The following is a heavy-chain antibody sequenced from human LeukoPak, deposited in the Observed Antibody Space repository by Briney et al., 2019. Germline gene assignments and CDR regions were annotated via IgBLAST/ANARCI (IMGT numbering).Heavy chain of an antibody. Sequence: SETLSLTCTASGGSVSSSSYYWGWIRQPPGKGLEWIGSIYYSGNTYYNPSLKSRVTISVDTSKNQFSLKLSSVTAADTAVYYCARRMSGWSIEYWGQGTLVTVSS. CDR2: IYYSGNT. V-gene: IGHV4-39*01. D-gene: IGHD3-3*01. J-gene: IGHJ4*02. CDR3: ARRMSGWSIEY. CDR1: GGSVSSSSYY.